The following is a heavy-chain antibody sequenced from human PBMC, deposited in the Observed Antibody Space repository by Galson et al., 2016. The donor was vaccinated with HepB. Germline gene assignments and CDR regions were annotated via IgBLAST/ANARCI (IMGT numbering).Heavy chain of an antibody. Sequence: SLRLSCAASGFTFSGHVMQWVRQAPGKGLEWVAAIWYDGSNKFYAGSLRGRFTISRDNSNNTVYLQMNSLSVDDTAVYYCAREGGGGGSGFDIWGQGTTVTVSS. CDR3: AREGGGGGSGFDI. D-gene: IGHD2-21*01. CDR1: GFTFSGHV. V-gene: IGHV3-30-3*01. CDR2: IWYDGSNK. J-gene: IGHJ3*02.